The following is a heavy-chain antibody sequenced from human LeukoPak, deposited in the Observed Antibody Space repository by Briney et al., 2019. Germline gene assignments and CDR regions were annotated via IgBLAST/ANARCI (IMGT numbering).Heavy chain of an antibody. V-gene: IGHV4-59*01. Sequence: PSETLSLTCTVSGGSISSYYWSWIRQPPGKGLEWIGYIYYSGSTNYNPSLKSRVTISVDTSKNQFSLKLSSVTAADTAVHYCASSTKGSSSDYWGQGTLVTVSS. CDR2: IYYSGST. J-gene: IGHJ4*02. D-gene: IGHD6-6*01. CDR1: GGSISSYY. CDR3: ASSTKGSSSDY.